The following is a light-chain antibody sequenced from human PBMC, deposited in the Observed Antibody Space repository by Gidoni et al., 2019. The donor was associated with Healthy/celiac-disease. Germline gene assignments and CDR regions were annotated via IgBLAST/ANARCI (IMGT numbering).Light chain of an antibody. CDR2: EVS. V-gene: IGLV2-23*02. J-gene: IGLJ3*02. CDR1: SSDVGNYNL. Sequence: QSALTQPASVSGSPVQSITISCTGTSSDVGNYNLVSWYQQHPGKAPKRMISEVSKRPSGVSNRFSGSKSGNTASRTISGLQAEDEADYYCCSYAGGSTWWVFGGGTKLTVL. CDR3: CSYAGGSTWWV.